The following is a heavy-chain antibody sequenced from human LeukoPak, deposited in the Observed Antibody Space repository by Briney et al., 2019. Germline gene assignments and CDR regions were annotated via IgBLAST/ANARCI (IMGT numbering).Heavy chain of an antibody. J-gene: IGHJ3*02. Sequence: ASVKVSCKVSGYTLTELSMHWVRQAPGKGLEWMGGFDPEDGETIYAQKFQGRVTTTEDTSTDTAYMELSSLRPEDTAVYYCATSPGGSLGAFDIWGQGTMVTVSS. CDR3: ATSPGGSLGAFDI. V-gene: IGHV1-24*01. CDR1: GYTLTELS. CDR2: FDPEDGET. D-gene: IGHD5-12*01.